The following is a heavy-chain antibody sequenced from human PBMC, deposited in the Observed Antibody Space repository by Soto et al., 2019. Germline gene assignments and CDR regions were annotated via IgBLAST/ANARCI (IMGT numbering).Heavy chain of an antibody. Sequence: EVQLLESGGGLVQPGGSLRLSCAASGFTFHNYAMSWVRQAPGKGLEWVSAISGSGCSTYYADSVKGRFTMSRDNSKNTMYLQIDSLRAEDMAVYYCAKDRFYGSGSYTVFDYWGQGTLVTASS. CDR2: ISGSGCST. J-gene: IGHJ4*02. V-gene: IGHV3-23*01. CDR1: GFTFHNYA. CDR3: AKDRFYGSGSYTVFDY. D-gene: IGHD3-10*01.